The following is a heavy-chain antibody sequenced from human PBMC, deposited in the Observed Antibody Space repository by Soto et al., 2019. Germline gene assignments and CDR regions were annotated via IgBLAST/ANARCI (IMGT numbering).Heavy chain of an antibody. CDR3: ARDDYYGSGSKFDP. V-gene: IGHV4-31*03. J-gene: IGHJ5*02. CDR1: GGSISGGVYY. Sequence: QVQLQESGPGLVKPSQTLSLTCTVSGGSISGGVYYWIWIRQHPGKGLEWIGYIYYSGSTYYNPSIKSRVTISVDTSKNQFSLKLTSVTAADTAVYYCARDDYYGSGSKFDPWGQGTLVTVSS. D-gene: IGHD3-10*01. CDR2: IYYSGST.